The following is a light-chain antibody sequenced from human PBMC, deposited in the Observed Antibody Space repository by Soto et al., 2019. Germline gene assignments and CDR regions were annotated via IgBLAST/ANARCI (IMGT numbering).Light chain of an antibody. J-gene: IGKJ2*01. V-gene: IGKV3-20*01. Sequence: IVLTQSPGTLSLSPGERATLSCRASQSVASRAFAWYQQQPGPAPRLLMYSASKRATGIPDRFRGSGSGTDLTLTISRLEPDDYAVYYCQQYGSSPPMYTFGQGTKLEIK. CDR1: QSVASRA. CDR2: SAS. CDR3: QQYGSSPPMYT.